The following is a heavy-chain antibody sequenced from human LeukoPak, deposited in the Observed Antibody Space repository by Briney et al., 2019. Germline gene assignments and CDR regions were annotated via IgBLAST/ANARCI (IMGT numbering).Heavy chain of an antibody. J-gene: IGHJ3*02. D-gene: IGHD6-19*01. Sequence: PGGSLRLSCAASGFTFSSYGMHWVRQDPGKGVEGVAFIRYDGSNKYYADSVKGGLTISRDNSKNTLYLQMNSLRAEDTAVYYCAKDFQKVYSSGWGLDAFDIWGQGTMVTVSS. CDR3: AKDFQKVYSSGWGLDAFDI. V-gene: IGHV3-30*02. CDR2: IRYDGSNK. CDR1: GFTFSSYG.